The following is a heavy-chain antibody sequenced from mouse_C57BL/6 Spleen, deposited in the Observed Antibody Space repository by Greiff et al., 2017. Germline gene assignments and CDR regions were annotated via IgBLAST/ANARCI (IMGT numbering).Heavy chain of an antibody. D-gene: IGHD1-1*01. CDR2: ISDGGSYT. Sequence: EVKLVESGGGLVKPGGSLKLSCAASGFTFSSYAMSWVRQTPEKRLEWVATISDGGSYTYYPDNVKGRFTISRDNAKNNLYLQMSHLKSEDTAMYYCARDGDYHGGFAYWGQGTTLTDS. CDR3: ARDGDYHGGFAY. V-gene: IGHV5-4*01. CDR1: GFTFSSYA. J-gene: IGHJ2*01.